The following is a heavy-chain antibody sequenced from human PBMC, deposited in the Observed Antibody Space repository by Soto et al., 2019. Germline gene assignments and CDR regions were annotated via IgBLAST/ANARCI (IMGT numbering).Heavy chain of an antibody. V-gene: IGHV1-69*13. CDR2: IIPIFGTA. D-gene: IGHD3-22*01. J-gene: IGHJ4*02. CDR3: ARDYYYDSSGYYHYYFDY. CDR1: GGTFSSYA. Sequence: SVKVSCKASGGTFSSYAISWVRQAPGQGLEWMGGIIPIFGTANYAQKFQGRVTITADESTSTAYMELSSLRSEDTAVYYCARDYYYDSSGYYHYYFDYWGQGTLVTVSS.